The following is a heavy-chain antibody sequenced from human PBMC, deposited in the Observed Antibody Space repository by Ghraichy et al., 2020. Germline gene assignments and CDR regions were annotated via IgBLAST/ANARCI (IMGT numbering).Heavy chain of an antibody. CDR3: SRGGGAGTPVLYHMDV. V-gene: IGHV3-21*01. D-gene: IGHD6-19*01. J-gene: IGHJ6*02. CDR2: ISSSTRYI. Sequence: LSLTCVASGLMFSPNTMNWVRQAPGKGLEWVSSISSSTRYIYYADSVKGRVTISRDNAQNSLYLQMNSLRAEDTAVYYCSRGGGAGTPVLYHMDVWGLGTTVTVSS. CDR1: GLMFSPNT.